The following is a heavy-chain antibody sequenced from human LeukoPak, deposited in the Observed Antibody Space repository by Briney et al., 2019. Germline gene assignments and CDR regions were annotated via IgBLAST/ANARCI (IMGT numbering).Heavy chain of an antibody. CDR3: AKDQGFDYYDSSGYYLDY. CDR2: IGGRGNSI. V-gene: IGHV3-21*01. D-gene: IGHD3-22*01. CDR1: GFTFSSHN. Sequence: GGSLRLSCAASGFTFSSHNMNWVRQAPGKGLEWVSSIGGRGNSIFYADSVKGRFTISIDSAKNSLSLQMNSLRAEDTAVYYCAKDQGFDYYDSSGYYLDYWGQGTLVTVSS. J-gene: IGHJ4*02.